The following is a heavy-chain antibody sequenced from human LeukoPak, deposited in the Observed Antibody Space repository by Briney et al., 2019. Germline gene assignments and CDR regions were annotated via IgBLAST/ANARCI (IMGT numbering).Heavy chain of an antibody. D-gene: IGHD4-17*01. CDR3: ARRDYGDPYAFYI. CDR1: GFTLSSYE. V-gene: IGHV3-48*03. J-gene: IGHJ3*02. Sequence: SGGSLRLSCAASGFTLSSYEMNWVRQAPGKGLEWVSYISSSGSTIYYADSVKGRFTISRDNAKNSLYLQMNSLRAEDTAVYYCARRDYGDPYAFYIWGQGTMVTVSS. CDR2: ISSSGSTI.